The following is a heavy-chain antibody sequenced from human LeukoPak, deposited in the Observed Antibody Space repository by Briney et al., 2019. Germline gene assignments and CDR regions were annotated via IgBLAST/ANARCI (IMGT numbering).Heavy chain of an antibody. Sequence: GESLKISCKASGYSFTTYSIGWVRQMPGKGLEWMGIVYPDDSETRYSPPFEGQVTFSVDISINTAYLQWNSLKASDSAMYYCARKSDTKAPDYWGQGTLVTVSS. D-gene: IGHD5-18*01. CDR1: GYSFTTYS. CDR3: ARKSDTKAPDY. V-gene: IGHV5-51*01. J-gene: IGHJ4*02. CDR2: VYPDDSET.